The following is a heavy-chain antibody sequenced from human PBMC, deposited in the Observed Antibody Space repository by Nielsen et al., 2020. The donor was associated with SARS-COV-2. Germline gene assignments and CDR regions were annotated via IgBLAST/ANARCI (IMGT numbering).Heavy chain of an antibody. D-gene: IGHD3-16*02. CDR3: AKDRFRGELSLGPFDY. V-gene: IGHV3-23*01. J-gene: IGHJ4*02. CDR2: ISGSGGST. CDR1: GFTFSSYA. Sequence: GESLKISCAASGFTFSSYAMSWVRQAPGKGLEWVSAISGSGGSTYYADSVKGRFTISRDNSKNTLYLQMNSLRAEDTAVYYCAKDRFRGELSLGPFDYWGQGTLVTVSS.